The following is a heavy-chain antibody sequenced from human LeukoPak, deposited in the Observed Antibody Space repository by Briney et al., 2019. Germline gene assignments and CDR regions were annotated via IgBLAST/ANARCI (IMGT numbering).Heavy chain of an antibody. CDR2: IYYSGST. D-gene: IGHD6-13*01. CDR1: GGSISSYY. Sequence: SETLSLTCTVSGGSISSYYWSWIRQPPGKGLEWIGYIYYSGSTNYNPSLQRRVTISVDTSKNQFSMKVSSVSAADTAVYYCGRARGYIAAAGKFFYMDVWGKGTTVTVSS. J-gene: IGHJ6*03. V-gene: IGHV4-59*01. CDR3: GRARGYIAAAGKFFYMDV.